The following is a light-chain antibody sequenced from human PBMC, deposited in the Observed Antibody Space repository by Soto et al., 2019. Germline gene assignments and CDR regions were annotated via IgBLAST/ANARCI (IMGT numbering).Light chain of an antibody. CDR2: EVS. Sequence: QSALTQPASVSGSPGQSITISCTGTSSDVGTYNYVSWYQQHPGKAPKLMIYEVSNWPSGVSNRFSGSKSGNTASLTISGLQAEDEADYYCSSYTTSSTRVFGGGTKVNVL. CDR1: SSDVGTYNY. J-gene: IGLJ3*02. V-gene: IGLV2-14*01. CDR3: SSYTTSSTRV.